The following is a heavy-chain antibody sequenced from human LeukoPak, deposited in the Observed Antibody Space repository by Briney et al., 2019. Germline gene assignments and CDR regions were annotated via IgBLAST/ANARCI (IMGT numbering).Heavy chain of an antibody. CDR2: IYYSGIT. CDR3: ARYGKNTKTFDP. Sequence: SETLSLTCTVSGDSISSGSYYWGWIRQPPGKGLEWIGTIYYSGITYYNPPLKSRVIISVDTSRNQFSLKLTSVTAADTAVYYCARYGKNTKTFDPWGQGTLVTVSS. CDR1: GDSISSGSYY. V-gene: IGHV4-39*01. D-gene: IGHD2-8*01. J-gene: IGHJ5*02.